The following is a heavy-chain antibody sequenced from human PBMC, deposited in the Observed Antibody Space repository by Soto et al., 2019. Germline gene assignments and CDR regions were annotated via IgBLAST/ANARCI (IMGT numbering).Heavy chain of an antibody. J-gene: IGHJ6*03. Sequence: ESGGGLVQPGGSLRLSCAASGLTFSRYAMTWVRQAPGKGLEWVLGISGSGGFTYYADSVKGRFTISRDNSRDTVYLQMNSLKAEDTATYYCAKLRGAKYLYYIDVWGKGTTVTVSS. D-gene: IGHD3-16*01. CDR2: ISGSGGFT. V-gene: IGHV3-23*01. CDR3: AKLRGAKYLYYIDV. CDR1: GLTFSRYA.